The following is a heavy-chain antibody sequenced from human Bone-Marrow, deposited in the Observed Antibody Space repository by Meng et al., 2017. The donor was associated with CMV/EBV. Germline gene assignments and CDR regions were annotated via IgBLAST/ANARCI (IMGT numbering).Heavy chain of an antibody. Sequence: GSLRLSCTVSGGSISSYYWSWIRQPAGKGLEWIGEINHSGSTNYNPSLKSRVTISVDTSKNQFSLKLSSVTAADTAVYYCARDPGRIAAAGTIYWGQGTLVTVSS. CDR3: ARDPGRIAAAGTIY. V-gene: IGHV4-34*01. J-gene: IGHJ4*02. CDR2: INHSGST. CDR1: GGSISSYY. D-gene: IGHD6-13*01.